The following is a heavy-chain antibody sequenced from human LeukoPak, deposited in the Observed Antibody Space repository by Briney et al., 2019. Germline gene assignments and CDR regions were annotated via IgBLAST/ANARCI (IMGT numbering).Heavy chain of an antibody. J-gene: IGHJ4*02. V-gene: IGHV3-23*01. D-gene: IGHD3-22*01. CDR3: AKGRRFRHSRDISGYYCDY. Sequence: GGSLRLSCAASGFTFRRYAMSWVRQAPGKGLEWVTDIRGSGGRTYYADSVKGRFPIYRDNSKNTLYLQMNSLRAEDTAVYYCAKGRRFRHSRDISGYYCDYWGQATIVGVSS. CDR1: GFTFRRYA. CDR2: IRGSGGRT.